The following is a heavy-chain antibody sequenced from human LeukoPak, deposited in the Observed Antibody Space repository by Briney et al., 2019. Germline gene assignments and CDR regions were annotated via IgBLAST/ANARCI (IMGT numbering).Heavy chain of an antibody. D-gene: IGHD3-9*01. Sequence: PGGSLRLSCAASGFTFSSYWMSWVRQAPGKGLEWVANIKQDGSEKYYVDSVKGRFTISRDNAKNSLYLQMNSLRAEDTAVYYCARELSWGLTRLKTRFDPWGQGTLVTVSS. CDR3: ARELSWGLTRLKTRFDP. CDR1: GFTFSSYW. V-gene: IGHV3-7*01. J-gene: IGHJ5*02. CDR2: IKQDGSEK.